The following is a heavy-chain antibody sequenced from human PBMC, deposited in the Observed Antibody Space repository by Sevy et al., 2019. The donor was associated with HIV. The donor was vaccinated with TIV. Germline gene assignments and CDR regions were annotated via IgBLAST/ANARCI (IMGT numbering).Heavy chain of an antibody. CDR3: ARNRGGLVVPAASPDY. V-gene: IGHV1-18*01. D-gene: IGHD2-2*01. J-gene: IGHJ4*02. CDR2: ISAYNGNT. Sequence: ASVKVSCKASGYTFTSYGISCVRQAPGQGLDWMGWISAYNGNTNYAQKLQGRVTMTTDTSTSTAYLELRSLRSDDTAVYYCARNRGGLVVPAASPDYWGQGTLVTVSS. CDR1: GYTFTSYG.